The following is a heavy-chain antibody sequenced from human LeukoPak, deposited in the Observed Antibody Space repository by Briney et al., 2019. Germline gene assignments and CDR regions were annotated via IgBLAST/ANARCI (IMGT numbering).Heavy chain of an antibody. D-gene: IGHD3-10*01. CDR3: ARDYSGSGMLDY. Sequence: GGSLRLSCTASGFTFGDYAMSWVRQAPGKGLEWVSAISGSGGSTYYADSVKGRFTISRDNSKNTLYLQMNSLRAEDTAVYYCARDYSGSGMLDYWGQGTQVTVS. V-gene: IGHV3-23*01. CDR2: ISGSGGST. J-gene: IGHJ4*02. CDR1: GFTFGDYA.